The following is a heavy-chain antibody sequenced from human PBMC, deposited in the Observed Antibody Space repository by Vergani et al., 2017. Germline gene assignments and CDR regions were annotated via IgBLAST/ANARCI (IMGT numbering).Heavy chain of an antibody. CDR3: AKDDGYYDSSVDY. Sequence: EVQLLESGGGLVQPGGSLRLSCAASGFTFSSFVMTWVRQAPGKGLEWVSAMSGSGASIYYADSVRGRFTISRDNSKNTLCLQMNSLRAEDTAVYYCAKDDGYYDSSVDYWGQGTLVTVSS. J-gene: IGHJ4*02. D-gene: IGHD3-22*01. CDR2: MSGSGASI. CDR1: GFTFSSFV. V-gene: IGHV3-23*01.